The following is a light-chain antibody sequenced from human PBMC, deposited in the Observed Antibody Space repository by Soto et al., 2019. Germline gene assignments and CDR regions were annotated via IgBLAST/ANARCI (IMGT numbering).Light chain of an antibody. Sequence: EIVLTQSPGTLSLSPGERATLSCRASQSVSSSYLAWYQQKPGQAPRLLIYGASGRATGIPDRFSGSGSGTDFTLTISRLEPEDFSVYYCQQYGSSLFPFGPGTKVDI. J-gene: IGKJ3*01. CDR2: GAS. CDR1: QSVSSSY. V-gene: IGKV3-20*01. CDR3: QQYGSSLFP.